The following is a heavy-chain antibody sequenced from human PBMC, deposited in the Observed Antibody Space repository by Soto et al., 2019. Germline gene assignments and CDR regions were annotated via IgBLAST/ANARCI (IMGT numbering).Heavy chain of an antibody. J-gene: IGHJ4*02. CDR1: GFIFSNAW. V-gene: IGHV3-15*01. CDR3: ITDEEP. D-gene: IGHD1-1*01. Sequence: EVQLVESGGRLVKPGGSLRLSCTASGFIFSNAWMRWVRQAPGQGLEWVGRIKSKSDGGTTDYAAPVKGRFTISRDDSKNMVFLQMNRLKNEDTAVYYCITDEEPWGQGTLVTVSS. CDR2: IKSKSDGGTT.